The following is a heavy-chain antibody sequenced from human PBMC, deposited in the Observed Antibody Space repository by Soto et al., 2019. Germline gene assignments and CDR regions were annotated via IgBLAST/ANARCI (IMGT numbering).Heavy chain of an antibody. CDR2: IIPIFGTA. CDR3: ARGVDYYDYSGYSTIGVYFDD. J-gene: IGHJ4*02. D-gene: IGHD3-22*01. V-gene: IGHV1-69*13. CDR1: GGTFRTYG. Sequence: GASVKVSCKAPGGTFRTYGLSWVRRAPGQGLEWVGGIIPIFGTAYNAQKFQGRVTITADESTNTAYMELSSLRSEDTAVYYCARGVDYYDYSGYSTIGVYFDDWGQGTLVTVSS.